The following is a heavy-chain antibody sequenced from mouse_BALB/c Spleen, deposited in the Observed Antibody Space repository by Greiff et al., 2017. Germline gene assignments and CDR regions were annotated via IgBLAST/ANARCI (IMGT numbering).Heavy chain of an antibody. CDR2: INPSNGRT. CDR3: ARFFYGPYYFDY. V-gene: IGHV1S81*02. CDR1: GYTFTSYW. J-gene: IGHJ2*01. D-gene: IGHD1-1*02. Sequence: VKQSCKASGYTFTSYWMHWVKQRPGQGLEWIGEINPSNGRTNYNEKFKSKATLTVDKSSSTAYMQLSSLTSEDSAVYYCARFFYGPYYFDYWGQGTTLTVSS.